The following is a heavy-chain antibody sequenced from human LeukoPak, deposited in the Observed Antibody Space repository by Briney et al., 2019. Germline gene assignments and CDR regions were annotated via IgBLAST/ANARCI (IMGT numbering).Heavy chain of an antibody. V-gene: IGHV3-74*01. J-gene: IGHJ4*02. CDR1: GFSFSVYW. CDR2: IKTDGSIT. CDR3: TRAPPTTTDYGDYLTRWDYFDY. D-gene: IGHD4-17*01. Sequence: PGGSLRLSCAASGFSFSVYWMHWVRQAPGKGPVWVSRIKTDGSITDYADFVKGRFTISRDNAKNSLYLQMNSLRAEDTALYHCTRAPPTTTDYGDYLTRWDYFDYWGQGTLVTVSS.